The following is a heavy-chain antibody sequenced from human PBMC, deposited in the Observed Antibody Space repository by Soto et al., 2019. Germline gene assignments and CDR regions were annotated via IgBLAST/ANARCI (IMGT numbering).Heavy chain of an antibody. CDR2: IIPIFGTA. D-gene: IGHD2-15*01. CDR1: GGTFSSYA. Sequence: SVKVSCKAPGGTFSSYAISWVRQAPGQGLEWMGGIIPIFGTAKYAQKFQGRVTITADESTSTGYMELSSLRSEDTAVYYCARSQGGSSSLDIYYYYYYGMDVWGQGTTVTVS. J-gene: IGHJ6*02. CDR3: ARSQGGSSSLDIYYYYYYGMDV. V-gene: IGHV1-69*13.